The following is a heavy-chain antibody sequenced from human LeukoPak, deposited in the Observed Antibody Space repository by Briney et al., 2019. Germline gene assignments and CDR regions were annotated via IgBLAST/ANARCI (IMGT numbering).Heavy chain of an antibody. V-gene: IGHV3-33*08. CDR3: TRGVRPPHCSSTSCYAGYGMDV. J-gene: IGHJ6*02. Sequence: PGGSLRLSCAASGFTFSSSAMSWVRQAPGKGLEGVAVIWYDGSNAYYADSVKGRFTISRDNSNNTLYLQMNSLRAEGTAVYYCTRGVRPPHCSSTSCYAGYGMDVWGQGTTVTVSS. CDR1: GFTFSSSA. D-gene: IGHD2-2*01. CDR2: IWYDGSNA.